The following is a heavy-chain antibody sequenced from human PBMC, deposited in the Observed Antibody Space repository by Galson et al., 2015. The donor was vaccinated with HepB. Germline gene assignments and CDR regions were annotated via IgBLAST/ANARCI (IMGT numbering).Heavy chain of an antibody. CDR3: ARDRFHSLDY. J-gene: IGHJ4*02. V-gene: IGHV1-18*04. CDR1: GYTFTTNG. Sequence: SVKVSCKAYGYTFTTNGISWVRQAPGHGLEWLGWISINSGNTKYAQRLQGRVTLTKDTSTDTAYMELRGLTSDDAALYYCARDRFHSLDYWGQGTLVTVSS. CDR2: ISINSGNT.